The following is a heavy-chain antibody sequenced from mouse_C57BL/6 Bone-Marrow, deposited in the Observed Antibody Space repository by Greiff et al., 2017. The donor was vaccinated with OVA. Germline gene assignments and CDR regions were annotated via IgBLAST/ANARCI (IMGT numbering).Heavy chain of an antibody. CDR3: ARRGLRWYFDV. D-gene: IGHD1-1*01. J-gene: IGHJ1*03. CDR1: GYTFTDYY. Sequence: VQLQQSGPELVKPGASVKMSCKASGYTFTDYYMHWVKQSHGKSLEWIGYINPSNGGTSYNQKFKGKATLTGNKSSSTAYMELRSLTAEDSAVYYCARRGLRWYFDVWGTGTTVTVSS. CDR2: INPSNGGT. V-gene: IGHV1-22*01.